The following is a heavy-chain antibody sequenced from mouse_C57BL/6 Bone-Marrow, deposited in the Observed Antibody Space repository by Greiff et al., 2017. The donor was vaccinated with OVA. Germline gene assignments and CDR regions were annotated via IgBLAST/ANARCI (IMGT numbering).Heavy chain of an antibody. J-gene: IGHJ4*01. Sequence: QVQLKQPGAELVKPGASVKLSCKASGYTFTSYWMQWVKQRPGQGLEWIGEIDPSDSYTNYNQKFKGKATLTVDTSSSTAYMQLSSLTSEDSAVYDCARRITWLRRRGYAMDYWGQGTSVTVSS. CDR2: IDPSDSYT. CDR3: ARRITWLRRRGYAMDY. V-gene: IGHV1-50*01. D-gene: IGHD2-2*01. CDR1: GYTFTSYW.